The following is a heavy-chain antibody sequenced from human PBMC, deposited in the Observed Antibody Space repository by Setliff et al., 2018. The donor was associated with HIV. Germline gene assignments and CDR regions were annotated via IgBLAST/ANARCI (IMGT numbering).Heavy chain of an antibody. Sequence: PGGSLRLSCAASGFTFSDCSMNWVRQAPGKGLEWISYITSTGSTIFYADSVKGRFTISRDNDENSVHLQMTSLRAEDTAVYYCASSGSGGYINWFGPRGQGTLVTVSS. CDR3: ASSGSGGYINWFGP. CDR2: ITSTGSTI. V-gene: IGHV3-48*01. D-gene: IGHD3-10*01. CDR1: GFTFSDCS. J-gene: IGHJ5*02.